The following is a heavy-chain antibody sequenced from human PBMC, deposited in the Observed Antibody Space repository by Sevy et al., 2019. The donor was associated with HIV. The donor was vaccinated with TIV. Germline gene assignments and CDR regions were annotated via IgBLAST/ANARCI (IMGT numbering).Heavy chain of an antibody. CDR3: ARGGGNGWYYFDY. D-gene: IGHD6-19*01. V-gene: IGHV1-69*13. CDR1: GGIFRTYG. Sequence: ASVKVSCKASGGIFRTYGISWVRQAPGQGLEWMGGIIPVLGTTNYAQKFQGRVTITADESTKTVYMERNSLRSEDTAVYYCARGGGNGWYYFDYWGQETLVTVSS. CDR2: IIPVLGTT. J-gene: IGHJ4*02.